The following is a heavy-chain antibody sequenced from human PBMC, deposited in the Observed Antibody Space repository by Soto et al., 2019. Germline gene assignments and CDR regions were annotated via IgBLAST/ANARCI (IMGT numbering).Heavy chain of an antibody. V-gene: IGHV4-59*01. Sequence: PSETLSLTCTVSGGSISSYYWSWIRQPPGKGLEWIGYIYYSGSTNYNPSLKSRVTISVDTSKNQFSLKLSSVTAADTAVYYCAGHPGIAAAAPFDYWGQGTLVTVSS. D-gene: IGHD6-13*01. CDR1: GGSISSYY. CDR2: IYYSGST. CDR3: AGHPGIAAAAPFDY. J-gene: IGHJ4*02.